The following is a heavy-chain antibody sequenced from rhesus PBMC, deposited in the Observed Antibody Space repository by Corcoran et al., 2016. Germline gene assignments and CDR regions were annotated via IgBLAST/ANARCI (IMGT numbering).Heavy chain of an antibody. J-gene: IGHJ4*01. Sequence: VHLQESGPGLVKPSETLSLTCAVSGGSISAGYDWTWIRQPPGKGLEWIGYIYGNSGNTTYNPSLKNRVTISKDTSKNQFSLKLRSVTAADTAMYYCASGVIGYWGQGVLVTVSS. CDR1: GGSISAGYD. V-gene: IGHV4-76*01. D-gene: IGHD3-34*01. CDR2: IYGNSGNT. CDR3: ASGVIGY.